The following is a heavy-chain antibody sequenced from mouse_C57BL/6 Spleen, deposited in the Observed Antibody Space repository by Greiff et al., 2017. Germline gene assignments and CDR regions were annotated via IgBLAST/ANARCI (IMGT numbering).Heavy chain of an antibody. D-gene: IGHD1-1*01. CDR1: GFTFSSYT. J-gene: IGHJ3*01. Sequence: EVQRVESGGGLVKPGGSLKLSCAASGFTFSSYTMSWVRQTPEKRLEWVATISGGGGNPYSPDSVKGRFTISRDNAKNTLYLQMSSLRSEDTALYYCARLGDYSWFAYWGQGTLVTVSA. V-gene: IGHV5-9*01. CDR3: ARLGDYSWFAY. CDR2: ISGGGGNP.